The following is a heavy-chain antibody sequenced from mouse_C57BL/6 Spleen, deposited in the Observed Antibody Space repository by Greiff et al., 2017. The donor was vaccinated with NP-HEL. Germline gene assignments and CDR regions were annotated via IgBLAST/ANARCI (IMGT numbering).Heavy chain of an antibody. J-gene: IGHJ4*01. V-gene: IGHV3-6*01. CDR1: GYSITSGYY. D-gene: IGHD1-1*01. CDR2: ISYDGSN. Sequence: EVQLQESGPGLVKPSQSLSLTCSVTGYSITSGYYWNWIRQFPGNKLEWMGYISYDGSNNYNPSLKNRISITRDTSKNQFFLKLNSVTTEDTATYYCARGSQRAMDYWGQGTSVTVSS. CDR3: ARGSQRAMDY.